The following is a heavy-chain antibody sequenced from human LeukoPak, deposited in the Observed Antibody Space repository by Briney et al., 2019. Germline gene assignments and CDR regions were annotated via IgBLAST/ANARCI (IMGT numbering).Heavy chain of an antibody. J-gene: IGHJ5*02. D-gene: IGHD1-26*01. V-gene: IGHV3-53*01. CDR2: IYNDGST. Sequence: ETLSLTCTVSGGSISSSSYYWGWIRQAPGKGLEWVSLIYNDGSTYYADSVKGRFTISRDNSKNTVYLQMNNLRVEDTALYYCARDGGAHSPWGQGTLVTVSS. CDR1: GGSISSSSYY. CDR3: ARDGGAHSP.